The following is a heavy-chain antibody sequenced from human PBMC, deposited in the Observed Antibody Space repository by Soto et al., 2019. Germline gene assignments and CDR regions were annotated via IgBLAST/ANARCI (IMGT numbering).Heavy chain of an antibody. CDR2: ISYDGSNK. J-gene: IGHJ5*02. V-gene: IGHV3-30*18. CDR1: GFTFSSYG. D-gene: IGHD4-17*01. CDR3: AKDPGTTVP. Sequence: PGGSLRLSCAASGFTFSSYGMHWVRQAPGKGLEWVAVISYDGSNKYYADSVKGRFTISRDNSKNTLYLQMNSLRAEDMAVYYCAKDPGTTVPWGQGTLVTVSS.